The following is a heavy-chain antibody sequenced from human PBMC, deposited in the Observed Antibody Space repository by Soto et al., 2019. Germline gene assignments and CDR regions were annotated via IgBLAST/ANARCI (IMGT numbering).Heavy chain of an antibody. CDR3: AVALVLGFRSYYYSGMDV. CDR1: GYTLTELS. J-gene: IGHJ6*02. D-gene: IGHD5-18*01. V-gene: IGHV1-24*01. CDR2: FDPEDGET. Sequence: QVHLVQSGAEVKKPGASVKVSCKVSGYTLTELSMHWVRQAPGKGLEWMGGFDPEDGETIYAQKFQGRVTMTADTSTNTAYMELSSLRSEDTAVIFCAVALVLGFRSYYYSGMDVWGQGTTVTVSS.